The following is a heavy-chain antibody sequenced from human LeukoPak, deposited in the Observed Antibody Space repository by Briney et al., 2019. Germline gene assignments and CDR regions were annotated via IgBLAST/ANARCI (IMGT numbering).Heavy chain of an antibody. Sequence: GASVKVSCKASGYTFTSYDINWVRQATGQGLEWMGWMNPNSGHTGYAQKFQGRVTMTRHTSITTAYMELSSLRSEDTAVYYCARTHYYDRSGDNWFDPWGQGTLVTVSS. CDR2: MNPNSGHT. CDR3: ARTHYYDRSGDNWFDP. V-gene: IGHV1-8*01. J-gene: IGHJ5*02. D-gene: IGHD3-22*01. CDR1: GYTFTSYD.